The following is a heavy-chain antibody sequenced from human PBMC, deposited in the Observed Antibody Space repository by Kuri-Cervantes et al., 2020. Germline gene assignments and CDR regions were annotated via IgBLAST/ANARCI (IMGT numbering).Heavy chain of an antibody. CDR1: GFTFSSYW. V-gene: IGHV3-7*01. CDR2: INRNGSEK. CDR3: AKLGDLLVCYRFQSAFDI. J-gene: IGHJ3*02. Sequence: GESLKISCAASGFTFSSYWMSWVRQAPGKGLEWVSNINRNGSEKYYADSVKGRFTISRDNAKNSLYLQMNSLRAEDTAVYYCAKLGDLLVCYRFQSAFDIWGQGTMVTVSS. D-gene: IGHD3-16*02.